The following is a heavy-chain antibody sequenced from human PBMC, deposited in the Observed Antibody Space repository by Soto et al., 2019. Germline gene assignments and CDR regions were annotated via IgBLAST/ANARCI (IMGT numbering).Heavy chain of an antibody. CDR1: GFTFDDYA. CDR3: AKDTQVVVGPAAMASYFDY. Sequence: VQLVESGGGLVQPGRSLRLSCAASGFTFDDYAMHWVRQAPGKGLEWVSGISWNSGSIGYADSVKGRLTISRDNAKNSLCLQMNSLRAEDTAWYYCAKDTQVVVGPAAMASYFDYWGQGTLVTVSS. CDR2: ISWNSGSI. D-gene: IGHD2-2*01. J-gene: IGHJ4*02. V-gene: IGHV3-9*01.